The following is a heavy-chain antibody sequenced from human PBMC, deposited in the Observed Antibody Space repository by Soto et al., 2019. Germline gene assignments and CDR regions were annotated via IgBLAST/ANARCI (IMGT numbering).Heavy chain of an antibody. Sequence: QVQLVQSGAEVKKPGASVKVSCEAFGYSFTDYFMHWVRQAPGEGLEWMGWISPYSGDTRFAQKFRGRVTMTRDTSINTAYMELSRLTSDDTAVYWCVISRVTAIWGNYFDYWGQGTLVIVSS. D-gene: IGHD2-21*02. CDR1: GYSFTDYF. CDR3: VISRVTAIWGNYFDY. CDR2: ISPYSGDT. J-gene: IGHJ4*02. V-gene: IGHV1-2*02.